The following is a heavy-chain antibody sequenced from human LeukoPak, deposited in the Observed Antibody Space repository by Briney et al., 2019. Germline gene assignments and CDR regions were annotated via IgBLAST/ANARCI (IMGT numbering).Heavy chain of an antibody. CDR1: GFRFSNYA. D-gene: IGHD4-17*01. CDR3: ARDSTAAAPDYGDYDYNNWFDH. J-gene: IGHJ5*02. CDR2: ISNDGGHQ. Sequence: GGSLRLSCEASGFRFSNYAMHWVRQAPGKGLEWLAVISNDGGHQCYPDSVEGRLTISRDNSQNTVFLQLNSLRPEDTAVYFCARDSTAAAPDYGDYDYNNWFDHWGQGTLVTVSS. V-gene: IGHV3-30*01.